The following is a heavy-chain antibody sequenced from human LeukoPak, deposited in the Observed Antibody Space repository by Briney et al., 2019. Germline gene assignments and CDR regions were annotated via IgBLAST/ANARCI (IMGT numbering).Heavy chain of an antibody. J-gene: IGHJ4*02. V-gene: IGHV4-39*07. D-gene: IGHD4-11*01. CDR3: ARDHLTTERLFDY. CDR2: IYYSGST. CDR1: GGSISSSSYY. Sequence: SETLSLTCTVSGGSISSSSYYWGWIRQPPGKGLEWIGSIYYSGSTYYNPSLKSRVTISVDTSKNQFSLKLSSVTAADTAVYYCARDHLTTERLFDYWGQGTLVTVSS.